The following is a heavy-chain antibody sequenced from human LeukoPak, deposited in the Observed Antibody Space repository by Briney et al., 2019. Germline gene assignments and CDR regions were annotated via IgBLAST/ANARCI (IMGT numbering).Heavy chain of an antibody. Sequence: SETLSLTCIVSGGSISSGDYYWSWIRQPPGKGLEWIGYIYYSGSTYYNPSLKSRLTISVDTSKNQFSLRLSSVTAADTAVYYCARVAVVAARPGSVDYWGQGTLVTVSS. CDR1: GGSISSGDYY. CDR3: ARVAVVAARPGSVDY. D-gene: IGHD6-6*01. CDR2: IYYSGST. V-gene: IGHV4-30-4*08. J-gene: IGHJ4*02.